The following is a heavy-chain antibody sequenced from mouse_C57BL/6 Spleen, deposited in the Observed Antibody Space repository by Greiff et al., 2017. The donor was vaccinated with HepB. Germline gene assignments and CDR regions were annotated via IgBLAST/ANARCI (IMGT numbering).Heavy chain of an antibody. V-gene: IGHV1-22*01. CDR2: INPNNGGT. D-gene: IGHD2-2*01. Sequence: EVQLQQSGPELVKPGASVKMSCKASGYTFTDYNMHWVKQSHGKSLEWIGYINPNNGGTSYNQKFKGKATLTVNKSSSTAYMELRSLTSEDSAVYYCARGRWLRPYYFDYWGQGTTLTVSS. J-gene: IGHJ2*01. CDR3: ARGRWLRPYYFDY. CDR1: GYTFTDYN.